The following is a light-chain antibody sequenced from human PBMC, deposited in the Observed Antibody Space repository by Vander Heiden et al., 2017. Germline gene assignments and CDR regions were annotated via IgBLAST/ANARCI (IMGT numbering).Light chain of an antibody. V-gene: IGLV2-11*01. CDR2: DVS. J-gene: IGLJ3*02. CDR1: STDVGGYNY. Sequence: QSALTQPRPVCGSPGQSVTISCTGTSTDVGGYNYVSWYQQHPGKAPKLMIYDVSKRPSGVPDRFSGSKSGNTASLTISGLQAEDEADYYCCSYARSFTGVFGGGTQLTVL. CDR3: CSYARSFTGV.